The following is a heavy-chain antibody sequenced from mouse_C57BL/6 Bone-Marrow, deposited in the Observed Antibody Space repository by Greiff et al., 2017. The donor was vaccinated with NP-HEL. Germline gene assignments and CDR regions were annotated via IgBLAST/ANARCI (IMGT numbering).Heavy chain of an antibody. V-gene: IGHV5-9-1*02. CDR2: ISSGGDYI. J-gene: IGHJ1*03. Sequence: EVQLVESGEGLVKPGGSLKLSCAASGFTFSSYAMSWVRQTPEKRLEWVAYISSGGDYIYYADTVKGRFTISRDNARNTLYLQMSSLKSEDTAMYYCTRGRYDYDGYWYFDVWGTGTTVTVSS. D-gene: IGHD2-4*01. CDR3: TRGRYDYDGYWYFDV. CDR1: GFTFSSYA.